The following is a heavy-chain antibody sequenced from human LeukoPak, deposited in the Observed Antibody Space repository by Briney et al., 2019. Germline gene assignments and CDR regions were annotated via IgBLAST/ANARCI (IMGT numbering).Heavy chain of an antibody. CDR1: GFTFSSYG. CDR2: IWYDGSNK. D-gene: IGHD3-9*01. J-gene: IGHJ4*02. CDR3: ARDNGRYDILTGYSDY. Sequence: GGSLRLSCAASGFTFSSYGMHWVRQAPGKGLEWVAVIWYDGSNKYYADSVKGRFTISRDNSKNTPYLQMNSLRAEDTAVYYCARDNGRYDILTGYSDYWGQGTLVTVSS. V-gene: IGHV3-33*01.